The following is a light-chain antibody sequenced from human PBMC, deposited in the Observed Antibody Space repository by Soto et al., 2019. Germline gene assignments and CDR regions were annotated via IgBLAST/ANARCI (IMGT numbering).Light chain of an antibody. Sequence: QSVLTQPPSVSAAPGQKVTISCSGSTSNIGNNYVSWYQQLPGTAPKLLIYDNNERPSGIPDRFSGSKSGTSATLGITGLKTGDEADYYCGAGDARRGAGVFGTGTKLTVL. J-gene: IGLJ1*01. CDR1: TSNIGNNY. CDR2: DNN. V-gene: IGLV1-51*01. CDR3: GAGDARRGAGV.